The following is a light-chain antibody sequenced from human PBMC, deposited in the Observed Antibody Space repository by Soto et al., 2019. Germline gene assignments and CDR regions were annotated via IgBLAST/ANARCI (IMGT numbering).Light chain of an antibody. J-gene: IGLJ2*01. Sequence: QSVLTQPASVSGSPGQSITISCTVTSSDVGGYNYVSWYQQHPGKAPKLMIYEVSNRPSGVSNRFSGSKSGNTASLTISGLQAEDEADYYCSSYTSSSTLVVFGGGTKVTVL. V-gene: IGLV2-14*01. CDR2: EVS. CDR1: SSDVGGYNY. CDR3: SSYTSSSTLVV.